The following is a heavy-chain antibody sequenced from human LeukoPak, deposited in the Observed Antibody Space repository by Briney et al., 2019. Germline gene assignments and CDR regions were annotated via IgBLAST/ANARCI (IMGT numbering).Heavy chain of an antibody. CDR2: ISYDGSNK. CDR3: AKLHGPFDY. D-gene: IGHD4-11*01. V-gene: IGHV3-30*18. Sequence: GRSLRLSCAASGFTFSYYVMHWVRQAPGKGLEWVAVISYDGSNKYYADSVKGRFTISRDNSKNTLYLQMNSLRAEDTAVYYCAKLHGPFDYRGQGTLVTVSS. CDR1: GFTFSYYV. J-gene: IGHJ4*02.